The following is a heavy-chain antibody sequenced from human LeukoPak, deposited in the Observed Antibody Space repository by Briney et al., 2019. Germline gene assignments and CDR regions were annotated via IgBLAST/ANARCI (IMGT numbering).Heavy chain of an antibody. CDR2: ISSSSSYI. Sequence: GGSLRLSCAASGFTFSSYSMNWVRQAPGKGLEWVSSISSSSSYIYYADSVKGRFTISRDNAKNSLYLQMNSLRAEDTAVYYCARAEQLELFDYWGQGTLVTVSS. D-gene: IGHD6-13*01. CDR3: ARAEQLELFDY. J-gene: IGHJ4*02. V-gene: IGHV3-21*01. CDR1: GFTFSSYS.